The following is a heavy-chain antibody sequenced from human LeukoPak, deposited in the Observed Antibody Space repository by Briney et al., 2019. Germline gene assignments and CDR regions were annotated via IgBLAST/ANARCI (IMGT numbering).Heavy chain of an antibody. CDR3: ARRGGSYYYYYMDV. Sequence: ASVKVSCKASGYTFTGYYMHWVRQAPGQGLEWMGWINPNSGGTNYAQKFQGRVTMTRDTSISTAYMELSRLRSDDTAAYYCARRGGSYYYYYMDVWGKGTTVTVSS. J-gene: IGHJ6*03. CDR2: INPNSGGT. CDR1: GYTFTGYY. V-gene: IGHV1-2*02. D-gene: IGHD1-26*01.